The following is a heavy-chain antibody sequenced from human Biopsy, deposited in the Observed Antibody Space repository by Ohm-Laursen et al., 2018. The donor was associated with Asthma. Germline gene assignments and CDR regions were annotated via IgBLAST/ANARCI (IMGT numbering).Heavy chain of an antibody. CDR1: GGMFGNYA. D-gene: IGHD4-17*01. V-gene: IGHV1-69*13. Sequence: GALVKVSCKASGGMFGNYAISWVRQAPGLGLEWMGRIIPFYGTATYAQNFQGRLTLTADESTSTAYMELSSLRSEDTAVYFCARDYDGDYVQRHLPLAYWGQGTLVTVSS. CDR2: IIPFYGTA. J-gene: IGHJ4*02. CDR3: ARDYDGDYVQRHLPLAY.